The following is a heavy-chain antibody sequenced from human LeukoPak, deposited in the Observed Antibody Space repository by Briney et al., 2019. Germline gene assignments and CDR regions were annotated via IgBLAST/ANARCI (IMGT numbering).Heavy chain of an antibody. D-gene: IGHD3-9*01. CDR2: IWYDGSNK. CDR3: AREILESSLRYFDWFDF. CDR1: GFTFSSYA. J-gene: IGHJ5*01. Sequence: GGSLRLSCAASGFTFSSYAMSWVRQAPGKGLEWVAVIWYDGSNKYYADSVKGRFTISRDNSKNTLYLQMNSLRAEDTAVYYCAREILESSLRYFDWFDFWGQGTLVTVSS. V-gene: IGHV3-33*08.